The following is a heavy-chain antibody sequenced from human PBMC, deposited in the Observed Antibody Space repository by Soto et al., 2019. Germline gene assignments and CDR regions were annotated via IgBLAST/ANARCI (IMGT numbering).Heavy chain of an antibody. J-gene: IGHJ4*02. CDR2: IWYDGSNK. CDR1: GFTFSSYG. V-gene: IGHV3-33*01. D-gene: IGHD6-19*01. Sequence: QVQLVESGGGVVQPGRSLRLSCAASGFTFSSYGMHWVRQAPGKGLEWVAGIWYDGSNKYYADSVKGRFTISRDNSKNTLYLPMNSLRAEDTAVYYCAGAVAGTHYWGQGTLVTVSS. CDR3: AGAVAGTHY.